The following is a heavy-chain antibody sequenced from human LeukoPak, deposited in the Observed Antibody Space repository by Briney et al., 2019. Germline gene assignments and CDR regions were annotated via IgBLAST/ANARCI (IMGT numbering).Heavy chain of an antibody. CDR1: GYTFTSYD. J-gene: IGHJ4*02. V-gene: IGHV1-2*02. CDR2: INPNSGGT. CDR3: ARFNGRGVSNDY. Sequence: ASVKLSCKASGYTFTSYDINWVRQATGQGLERMGWINPNSGGTNYAQKFQGRVTMTRDTSISTAYMELSSLRSEDTAVYYCARFNGRGVSNDYWGQGTLVTVSA. D-gene: IGHD3-10*01.